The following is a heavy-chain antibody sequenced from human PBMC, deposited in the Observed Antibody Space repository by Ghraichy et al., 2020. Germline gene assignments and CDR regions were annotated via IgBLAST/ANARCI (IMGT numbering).Heavy chain of an antibody. CDR1: GFTLSAYY. CDR3: VRGRNSFDI. J-gene: IGHJ3*02. CDR2: SRNKANRYTT. Sequence: GGSLRLSCAVSGFTLSAYYMDWVRQAPGQGLEWVARSRNKANRYTTEYAASVRGRFTISRDDSENSLYLQMNTLNTEDTAMYYCVRGRNSFDIWGLGTMVTGSS. V-gene: IGHV3-72*01.